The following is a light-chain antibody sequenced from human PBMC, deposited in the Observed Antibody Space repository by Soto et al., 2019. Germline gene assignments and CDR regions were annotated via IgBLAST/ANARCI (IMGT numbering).Light chain of an antibody. CDR2: STS. J-gene: IGLJ3*02. Sequence: QAVVTQEPSLTVSPGGTVTLTCASSTGAVTSGYYPSWFQQKPGQAPRALIYSTSNQHSWTPARFSGSLLGGKAALTLSGVQPEEEAEYYCLLYYGGAWVFGGGTKLTVL. CDR3: LLYYGGAWV. V-gene: IGLV7-43*01. CDR1: TGAVTSGYY.